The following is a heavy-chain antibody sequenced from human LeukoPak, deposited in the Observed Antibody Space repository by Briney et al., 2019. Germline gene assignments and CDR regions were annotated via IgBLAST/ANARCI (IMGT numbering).Heavy chain of an antibody. J-gene: IGHJ6*02. CDR1: GYSFTSYW. D-gene: IGHD2-2*01. V-gene: IGHV5-51*01. CDR2: IYPGDSDT. CDR3: ARLSCSSTSCYYYYYYGMDV. Sequence: GESLKISCKGSGYSFTSYWIGWVRQMPGKGLEWMGIIYPGDSDTRYSPSFQGQVTISADKSISTAYLQWSSLKASDTAMYYCARLSCSSTSCYYYYYYGMDVWGQGTTVTVSS.